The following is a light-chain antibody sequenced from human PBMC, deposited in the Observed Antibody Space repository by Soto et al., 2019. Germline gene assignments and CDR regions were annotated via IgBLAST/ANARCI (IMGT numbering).Light chain of an antibody. CDR2: RNN. CDR1: SSNIGINY. V-gene: IGLV1-47*01. J-gene: IGLJ2*01. Sequence: QSVLTQPPSASGTPGQRVTISCSGSSSNIGINYVYWYQQLPGTSPKLLIYRNNQRPSGVPDRFSGSKSGTSASLAISGLRSEDEADYYCAAWDDSLRGVFGGGTQLTVL. CDR3: AAWDDSLRGV.